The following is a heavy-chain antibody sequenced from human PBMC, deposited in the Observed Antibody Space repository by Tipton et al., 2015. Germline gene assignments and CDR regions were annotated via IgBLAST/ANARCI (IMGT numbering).Heavy chain of an antibody. J-gene: IGHJ5*02. CDR2: VRGSGDRT. Sequence: GSLRLSCVASGFTFTDYAMNWVRQAPGKGLEWVSGVRGSGDRTYYADSVKGRFTVSRDISKNTLYLQMNSLRAEDTALYYCAKDKVRVTTVTGGWFDPWGQGTLVTVSS. V-gene: IGHV3-23*01. D-gene: IGHD4-11*01. CDR3: AKDKVRVTTVTGGWFDP. CDR1: GFTFTDYA.